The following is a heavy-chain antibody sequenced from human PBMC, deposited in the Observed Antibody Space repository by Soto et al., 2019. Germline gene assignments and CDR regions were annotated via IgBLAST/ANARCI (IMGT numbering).Heavy chain of an antibody. CDR3: ARESRTMVRWGLDY. J-gene: IGHJ4*02. Sequence: SETLSLTCTVSGGSISGYYYSWIRQPPGKGLEWIGYIYNDGSTNYNPSLKSRVTMSVDTSKNQLSLKLTSVTAADTAVYYCARESRTMVRWGLDYWGQGILVTVSS. CDR1: GGSISGYY. V-gene: IGHV4-59*01. D-gene: IGHD4-17*01. CDR2: IYNDGST.